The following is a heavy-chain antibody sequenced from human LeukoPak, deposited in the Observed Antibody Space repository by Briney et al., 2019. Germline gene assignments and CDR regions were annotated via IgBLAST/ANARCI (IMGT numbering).Heavy chain of an antibody. CDR2: IIPILGIA. CDR3: AALEGDYGGNGDY. J-gene: IGHJ4*02. V-gene: IGHV1-69*04. Sequence: SVKVSCKASGGTFSSYAISWVRQAPGQGLEWMGRIIPILGIANYAQKFQGRVTITADKSTSTAYVELSSLRSEDTAVYYCAALEGDYGGNGDYWGQGTLVTVSS. D-gene: IGHD4-23*01. CDR1: GGTFSSYA.